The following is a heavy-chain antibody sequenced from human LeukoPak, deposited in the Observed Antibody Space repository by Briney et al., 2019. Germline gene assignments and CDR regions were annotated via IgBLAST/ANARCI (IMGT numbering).Heavy chain of an antibody. CDR3: ARGNAYYDFWSGSNDYYMDV. CDR2: INPNSGDT. D-gene: IGHD3-3*01. V-gene: IGHV1-8*02. J-gene: IGHJ6*03. Sequence: ASVKVSCKTSGYTFSDYYIHWIRQAPGQGLEWVGWINPNSGDTDYAQKFQGRVTMTRNTSISTAYMELSSLRSEDTAVYYCARGNAYYDFWSGSNDYYMDVWGKGTTVTVSS. CDR1: GYTFSDYY.